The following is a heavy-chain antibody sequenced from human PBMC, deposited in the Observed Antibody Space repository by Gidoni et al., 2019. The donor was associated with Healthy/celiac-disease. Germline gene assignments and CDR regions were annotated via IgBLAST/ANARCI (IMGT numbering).Heavy chain of an antibody. CDR3: ARERSSSFLDY. V-gene: IGHV4-59*01. CDR1: GGSISSYY. D-gene: IGHD6-6*01. CDR2: IYYSGST. Sequence: QVQLQEPGPGLVKPSETLSLTCTVSGGSISSYYWSWIRQPPGKGLEWIGYIYYSGSTNYNPSLKSRVTISVDTSKNQFSLKLSSVTAADTAVYYCARERSSSFLDYWGQGTLVTVSS. J-gene: IGHJ4*02.